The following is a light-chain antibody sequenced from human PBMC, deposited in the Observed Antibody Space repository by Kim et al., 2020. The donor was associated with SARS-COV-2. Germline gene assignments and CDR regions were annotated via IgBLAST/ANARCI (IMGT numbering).Light chain of an antibody. CDR3: QQRGSWPPALT. V-gene: IGKV3-11*01. CDR2: DAA. CDR1: HNVGVN. Sequence: FPGEGSTLSCRASHNVGVNLAWYQQTPGQAPRRLICDAAKKAAGIPDRFSGTGSETDFTLTIGSLAPEDFAIYYCQQRGSWPPALTFGGGTKLEIK. J-gene: IGKJ4*01.